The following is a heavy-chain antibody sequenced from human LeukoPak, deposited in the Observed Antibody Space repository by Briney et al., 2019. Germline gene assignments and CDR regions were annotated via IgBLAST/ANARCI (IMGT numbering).Heavy chain of an antibody. CDR2: IRSKAYGGTT. V-gene: IGHV3-49*04. CDR3: TRANWNLDY. Sequence: GGSLRLSCAASGFTFSSYWMSWVRQAPEKGLEWVGFIRSKAYGGTTEYAASVKGRFTISRDDSKSIAYLQMNSLKTEDTALYYCTRANWNLDYWGQGTLVTASS. D-gene: IGHD1-1*01. CDR1: GFTFSSYW. J-gene: IGHJ4*02.